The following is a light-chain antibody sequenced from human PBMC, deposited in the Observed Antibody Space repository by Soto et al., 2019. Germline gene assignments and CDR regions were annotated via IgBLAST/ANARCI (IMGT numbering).Light chain of an antibody. V-gene: IGKV3-20*01. CDR1: QSVSSSY. J-gene: IGKJ4*01. CDR3: QQSGSSPDT. CDR2: GAS. Sequence: EIVLTQSPGTLSLSPGERATLSCRASQSVSSSYLAWYQQKPGQAPRLLIYGASSRATGIPDRFSGSGSVTDFTLTISRLEPEDFAVYYCQQSGSSPDTFGGGTKVEIK.